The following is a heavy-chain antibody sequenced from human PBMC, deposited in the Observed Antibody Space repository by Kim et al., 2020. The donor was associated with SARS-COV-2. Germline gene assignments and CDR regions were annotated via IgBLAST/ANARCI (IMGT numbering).Heavy chain of an antibody. D-gene: IGHD3-10*01. J-gene: IGHJ6*01. Sequence: SETLSLTCTVSVGSISSGGYYWSWIRQHPGKGLEWIGYIYYSGTTYYNPSLKSRVTISVDTSKNQFSLKLSSVTAADTAVYYCATELVRGVKYYYYAMDDWGQRTTVTVSS. CDR3: ATELVRGVKYYYYAMDD. CDR2: IYYSGTT. V-gene: IGHV4-31*03. CDR1: VGSISSGGYY.